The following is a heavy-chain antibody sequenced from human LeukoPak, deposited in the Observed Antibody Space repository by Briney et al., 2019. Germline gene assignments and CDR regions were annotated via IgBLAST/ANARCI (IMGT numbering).Heavy chain of an antibody. CDR2: ISGGGGST. CDR3: AKASRIIGTIDY. D-gene: IGHD1/OR15-1a*01. J-gene: IGHJ4*02. Sequence: GGSLRLSCAASVFTLSSDAMSWVRPAPGRGLEWVSAISGGGGSTNYADSVKGRFTVTRDNSKNTLYLLLNSLRAEETAVYYCAKASRIIGTIDYWGQGTLVTVSS. CDR1: VFTLSSDA. V-gene: IGHV3-23*01.